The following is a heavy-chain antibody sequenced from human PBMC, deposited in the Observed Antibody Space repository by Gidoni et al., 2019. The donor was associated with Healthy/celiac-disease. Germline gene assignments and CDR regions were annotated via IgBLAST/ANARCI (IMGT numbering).Heavy chain of an antibody. CDR1: GYTFTSYD. J-gene: IGHJ6*02. V-gene: IGHV1-8*01. CDR3: ARGTGIQAYYYYYGMDV. CDR2: MNPNSGNT. D-gene: IGHD6-13*01. Sequence: QVQLVQSGAEVKKPGASVKVSCKASGYTFTSYDINWVRQATGQGLEWMGWMNPNSGNTGYAQKFQGRVTMTRNTSISTAYMELSSLRSEDTAVYYCARGTGIQAYYYYYGMDVWGQGTTVTVSS.